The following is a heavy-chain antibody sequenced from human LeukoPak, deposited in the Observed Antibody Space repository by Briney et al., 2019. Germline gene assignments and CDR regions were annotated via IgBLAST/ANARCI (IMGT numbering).Heavy chain of an antibody. CDR3: ARATGYDATFDY. CDR1: EVTFSSYS. D-gene: IGHD6-13*01. J-gene: IGHJ4*02. Sequence: GGSLRLSCAASEVTFSSYSMNWVRQAPGKGLEWVSSISSSSNYIYYADSMKGRFTISRDNAKNSLYLQMNSLRAEDTAVYFCARATGYDATFDYWGQGTLVTVSS. V-gene: IGHV3-21*01. CDR2: ISSSSNYI.